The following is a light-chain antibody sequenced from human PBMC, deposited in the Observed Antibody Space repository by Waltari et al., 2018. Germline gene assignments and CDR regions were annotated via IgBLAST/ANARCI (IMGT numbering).Light chain of an antibody. CDR3: HVWHPHVDPGV. J-gene: IGLJ1*01. Sequence: SYVVTQPPSVSVAPGETATITCGGDNLGTYSVHWYQQKAGQAPVLVIFYDRDRPSGIPDRFSGSNSGNTATLTISRVEAGDEARYYCHVWHPHVDPGVFGTRTEVTVL. CDR2: YDR. V-gene: IGLV3-21*04. CDR1: NLGTYS.